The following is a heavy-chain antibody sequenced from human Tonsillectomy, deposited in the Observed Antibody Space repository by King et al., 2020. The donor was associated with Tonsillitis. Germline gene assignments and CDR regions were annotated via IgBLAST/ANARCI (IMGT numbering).Heavy chain of an antibody. Sequence: VQLVESGGGLVQPGGSLRLSCAASGFTFNSYGMSWVRQAPGKGLEWVSIIRGRGDTTYYADSVKGRFTISRDNSKSTLYLQMNSLRDDDTAVYYCAKSRSGFDSPYFFDYWGQGTLVTVSS. CDR2: IRGRGDTT. V-gene: IGHV3-23*04. CDR1: GFTFNSYG. CDR3: AKSRSGFDSPYFFDY. J-gene: IGHJ4*02. D-gene: IGHD3-9*01.